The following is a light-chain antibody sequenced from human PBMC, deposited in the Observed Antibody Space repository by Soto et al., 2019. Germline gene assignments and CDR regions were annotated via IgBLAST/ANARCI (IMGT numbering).Light chain of an antibody. V-gene: IGKV1-39*01. J-gene: IGKJ2*01. CDR2: AAS. CDR3: QQGYTTPRP. CDR1: DIISNY. Sequence: DIQMTQSPSSLSASVGDRVSITCQTSDIISNYLNWYQQKPGEAPRLLIYAASTLHSGGPSRFSGSGSGTAFTLTITNLQPEDFAPYYYQQGYTTPRPFGQGTKFEI.